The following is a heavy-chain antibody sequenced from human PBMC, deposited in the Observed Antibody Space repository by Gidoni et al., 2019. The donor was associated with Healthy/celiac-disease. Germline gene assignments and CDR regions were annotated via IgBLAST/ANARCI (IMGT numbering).Heavy chain of an antibody. Sequence: QVQLQESGPGLVKPSQTLSLTCPVSGGSISSGGYYWSWIRQHPGKGLEWIGYIYYSGSTYYNPSLKSRVTISVDTSKNQFSLKLSSVTAADTAVYYCARDGGGYCSSTSCSWFDPWGQGTLVTVSS. D-gene: IGHD2-2*01. V-gene: IGHV4-31*03. CDR1: GGSISSGGYY. J-gene: IGHJ5*02. CDR2: IYYSGST. CDR3: ARDGGGYCSSTSCSWFDP.